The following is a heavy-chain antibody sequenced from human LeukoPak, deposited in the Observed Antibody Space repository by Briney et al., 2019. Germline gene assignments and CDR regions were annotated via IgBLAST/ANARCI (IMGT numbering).Heavy chain of an antibody. CDR2: IYYSRST. V-gene: IGHV4-61*01. CDR1: GGSVSSCSYY. J-gene: IGHJ4*02. Sequence: SETLSLTCTVSGGSVSSCSYYWSWIRQPPGKGLEWIGYIYYSRSTNYNPSLKSRVTISVDTSKNQFSLKLSSVTAADTAVYYCARCRDGYNPFDYWGQGTLVTVSS. D-gene: IGHD5-24*01. CDR3: ARCRDGYNPFDY.